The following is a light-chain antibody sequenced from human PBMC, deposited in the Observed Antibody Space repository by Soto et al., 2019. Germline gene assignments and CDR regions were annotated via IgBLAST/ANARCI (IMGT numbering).Light chain of an antibody. V-gene: IGKV3-11*01. CDR3: QQRANWPPWT. CDR1: QSVTTF. Sequence: IVLTQSPATLSLSPGDRATLSCRASQSVTTFLAWYQHKPGQAPRLLIFAASKRATGIPARFSGSGSGTDFTLTISSLEPEDSAVYYCQQRANWPPWTFGQGTKVEI. J-gene: IGKJ1*01. CDR2: AAS.